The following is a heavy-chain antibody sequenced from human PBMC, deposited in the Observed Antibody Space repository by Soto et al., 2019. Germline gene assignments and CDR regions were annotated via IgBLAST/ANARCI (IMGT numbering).Heavy chain of an antibody. V-gene: IGHV3-7*01. CDR1: GFTFSSYW. CDR3: ASWLKTSGWYVLLEGSFDY. Sequence: GGSLRLSCAASGFTFSSYWMTWVRQAPGKGLEWVANIKQGGSAKYYVDSVKGRFTISRDNAKNSLYLQMNSLRAEDTAVYYCASWLKTSGWYVLLEGSFDYWGQGTLVTVSS. CDR2: IKQGGSAK. D-gene: IGHD6-19*01. J-gene: IGHJ4*02.